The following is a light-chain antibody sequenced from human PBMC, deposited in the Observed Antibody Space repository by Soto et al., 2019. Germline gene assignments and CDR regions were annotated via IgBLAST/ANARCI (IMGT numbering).Light chain of an antibody. CDR2: GAS. Sequence: EIVLTQSPGSLSLSPGQRATLSCRASQSVDTTFFAWYQKKPGQAPRLLIQGASKRATGIPDRFSGSGYGTDFTLIISRLEPEDFAVYYCQQYMSSVTFGQGTKVEIK. J-gene: IGKJ1*01. CDR3: QQYMSSVT. CDR1: QSVDTTF. V-gene: IGKV3-20*01.